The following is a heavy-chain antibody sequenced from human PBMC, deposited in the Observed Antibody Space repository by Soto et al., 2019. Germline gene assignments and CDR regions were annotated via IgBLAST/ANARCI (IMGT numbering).Heavy chain of an antibody. J-gene: IGHJ6*02. CDR2: INSDESST. V-gene: IGHV3-74*01. D-gene: IGHD5-18*01. CDR3: ARDGYTYGYGAMDV. Sequence: EVQLVESGGGLVQPGGSLRLSCAASGFTFRSYWMHWVRQAPGKGLVWVSRINSDESSTNYADSVKGRFTISRDNAKKTLYLQMNSLRAEDTAVYYCARDGYTYGYGAMDVWGQGTTVTVSS. CDR1: GFTFRSYW.